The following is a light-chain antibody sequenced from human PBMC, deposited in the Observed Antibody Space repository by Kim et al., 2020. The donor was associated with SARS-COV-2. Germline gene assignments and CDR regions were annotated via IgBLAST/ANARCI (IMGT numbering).Light chain of an antibody. J-gene: IGKJ5*01. V-gene: IGKV1-17*01. CDR2: GAS. CDR1: QDIRND. CDR3: LQHNTYPIT. Sequence: GDRVTITCRASQDIRNDLGWYQQNPGRAPKRLTYGASSLQSGVPSRLSGSGSGPESTLPISSLQPEDFATYFCLQHNTYPITFGQGTRL.